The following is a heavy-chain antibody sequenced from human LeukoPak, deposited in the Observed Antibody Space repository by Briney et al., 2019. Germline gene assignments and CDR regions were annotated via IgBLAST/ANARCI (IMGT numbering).Heavy chain of an antibody. J-gene: IGHJ4*02. CDR2: ISSSINYI. V-gene: IGHV3-21*01. CDR1: GFTFSSYT. Sequence: KPGVSLRLSCAASGFTFSSYTMSWVREAPGKGVEWVSSISSSINYISHADSVKGRFTISRDDAQNSVYLQMNSLKDEDTAVYYCARSRTSSPYDKNLNFWGQGTLVIVSS. CDR3: ARSRTSSPYDKNLNF. D-gene: IGHD1-14*01.